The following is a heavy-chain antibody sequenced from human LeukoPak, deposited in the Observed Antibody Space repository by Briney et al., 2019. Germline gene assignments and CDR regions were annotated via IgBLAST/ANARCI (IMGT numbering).Heavy chain of an antibody. V-gene: IGHV3-74*01. CDR2: INSDGSST. CDR3: TTERLAKLAFDL. CDR1: GFSFSSYW. Sequence: GGSLRLSCAASGFSFSSYWMHWVRHAPGKGLVWVSRINSDGSSTSYADSVKGRFTISRDNAKNTLYVQMNSLRAEDTAFYYCTTERLAKLAFDLWGQGAMVTVSS. J-gene: IGHJ3*01.